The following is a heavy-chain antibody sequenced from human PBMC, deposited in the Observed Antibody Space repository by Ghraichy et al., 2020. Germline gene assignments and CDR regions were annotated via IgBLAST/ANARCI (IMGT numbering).Heavy chain of an antibody. CDR2: ITTSSRSI. CDR3: ARASRVVRFYYYDGMDV. D-gene: IGHD4-23*01. Sequence: LSLTCVGSGFTLSSYNMNWVRQSPGKGLEWVSYITTSSRSIFYADSVKGRFTISRDNAKNSLSLQMNSLRVEDTAVYYCARASRVVRFYYYDGMDVWGQGTTVTVSS. CDR1: GFTLSSYN. J-gene: IGHJ6*02. V-gene: IGHV3-48*01.